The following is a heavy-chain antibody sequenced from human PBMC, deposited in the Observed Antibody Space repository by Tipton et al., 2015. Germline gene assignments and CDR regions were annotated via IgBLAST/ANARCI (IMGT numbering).Heavy chain of an antibody. J-gene: IGHJ5*02. CDR2: MSANSGVT. CDR1: GYTFTRHG. V-gene: IGHV1-8*01. Sequence: QLVQSGAEAKKPGASVTVSGKASGYTFTRHGIRWARHAAGQGLEWMGWMSANSGVTGYAQKCQGRATMTRDTSVRTAYMELSSLRSEDTAVYYCARGQSTHFFDPWGQGTLVTVSS. CDR3: ARGQSTHFFDP. D-gene: IGHD4-11*01.